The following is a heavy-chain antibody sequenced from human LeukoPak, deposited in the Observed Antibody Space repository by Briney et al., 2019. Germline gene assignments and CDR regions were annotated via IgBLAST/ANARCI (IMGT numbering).Heavy chain of an antibody. CDR3: AKDLFGDWTALHV. D-gene: IGHD3-10*02. CDR1: GFVFDTSS. V-gene: IGHV3-23*01. CDR2: ISGSGVSG. Sequence: GGSLRLSCAASGFVFDTSSINCVPHAPAKGLEYVSLISGSGVSGDYSDSVRGRFSISRDDSKKTVYLQMNSLGGNDTAVYWCAKDLFGDWTALHVWGRGTVVTVSS. J-gene: IGHJ3*01.